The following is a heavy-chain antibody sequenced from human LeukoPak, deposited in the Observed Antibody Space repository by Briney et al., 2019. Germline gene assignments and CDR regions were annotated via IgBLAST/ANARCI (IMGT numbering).Heavy chain of an antibody. CDR3: SRLGGANSFDI. Sequence: GGSLRLSCAASGFTFRSYSMNWVRQAPGKGLEWVSSISSGSTYMYYADSLKGRFTISRDDAKNSLYLQMSSLRAEDTAVYYCSRLGGANSFDIWGQGTMVTVSS. CDR2: ISSGSTYM. V-gene: IGHV3-21*01. J-gene: IGHJ3*02. CDR1: GFTFRSYS. D-gene: IGHD3-16*01.